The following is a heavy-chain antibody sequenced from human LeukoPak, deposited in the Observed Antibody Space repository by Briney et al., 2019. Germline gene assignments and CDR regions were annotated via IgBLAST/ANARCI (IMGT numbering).Heavy chain of an antibody. D-gene: IGHD6-19*01. V-gene: IGHV3-74*01. J-gene: IGHJ5*02. Sequence: GGSLRLSCVASEFTFSNYWMHWVRHAPGKGLVYVSRINNDGSSTNYAHSVKGRFTISRDNAKNTLYLQMNSLRAEDTALYYCARDRTIAVGANWFDPWGQGTLVTVSS. CDR1: EFTFSNYW. CDR2: INNDGSST. CDR3: ARDRTIAVGANWFDP.